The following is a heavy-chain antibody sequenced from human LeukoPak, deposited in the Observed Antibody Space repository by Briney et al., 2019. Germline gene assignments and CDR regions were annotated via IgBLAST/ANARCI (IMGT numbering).Heavy chain of an antibody. Sequence: GGSLRLSCAASGFTFSSYAMSWVRQAPGKGLEWVSAISGSGGSTYYADSVKGRFTISRDNSKNTLYLQMNSLRAEDTAVYYCAKDPSRVVAGTPYFDYWGQGTLVTVSS. CDR1: GFTFSSYA. D-gene: IGHD6-19*01. V-gene: IGHV3-23*01. CDR3: AKDPSRVVAGTPYFDY. J-gene: IGHJ4*02. CDR2: ISGSGGST.